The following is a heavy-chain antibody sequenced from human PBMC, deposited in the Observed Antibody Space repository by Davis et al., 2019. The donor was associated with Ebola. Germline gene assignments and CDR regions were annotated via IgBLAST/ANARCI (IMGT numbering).Heavy chain of an antibody. V-gene: IGHV4-59*08. D-gene: IGHD3-16*02. CDR3: ARGTRGYYDYVWGSYRLAEYGMDV. CDR2: IFHSGTP. J-gene: IGHJ6*02. Sequence: SETLSLTCTVSGGSISDYYWSWIRQPPGKGLEWIGCIFHSGTPNYNPSLKSRVTISVDTSKNQFSLKLSSVTAADTAVYYCARGTRGYYDYVWGSYRLAEYGMDVWGQGTTVTVSS. CDR1: GGSISDYY.